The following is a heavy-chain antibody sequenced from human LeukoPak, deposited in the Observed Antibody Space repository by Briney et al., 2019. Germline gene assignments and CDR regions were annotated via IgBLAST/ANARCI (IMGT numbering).Heavy chain of an antibody. Sequence: GGSLRLSCAASGFIFSDYYMSWIRQAPGKGLEWVSYITSSGSTIYYADSVKGRFTISRDNAKNSLYLQMNSLRAEDTTVYFCARDRGGRYFDYWGQGTLVAVSS. CDR1: GFIFSDYY. D-gene: IGHD3-9*01. CDR2: ITSSGSTI. J-gene: IGHJ4*02. CDR3: ARDRGGRYFDY. V-gene: IGHV3-11*01.